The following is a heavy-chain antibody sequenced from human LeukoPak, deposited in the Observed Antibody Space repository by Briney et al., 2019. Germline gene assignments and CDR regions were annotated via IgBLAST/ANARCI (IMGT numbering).Heavy chain of an antibody. J-gene: IGHJ4*02. CDR3: ARGQYGGYQYDY. CDR2: ITSDGTDS. D-gene: IGHD5-12*01. Sequence: GGSLRLSCVASGFTFRSHWIHWVRQAPGKGLVWVSRITSDGTDSIYADSVKGRFTVSRDNAKNSLYLQMNSLRAEDTAVYYCARGQYGGYQYDYWGQGTLVTVSS. V-gene: IGHV3-74*01. CDR1: GFTFRSHW.